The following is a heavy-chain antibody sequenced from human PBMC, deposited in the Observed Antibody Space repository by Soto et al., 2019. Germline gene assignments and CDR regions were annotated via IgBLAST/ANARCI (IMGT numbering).Heavy chain of an antibody. J-gene: IGHJ4*02. V-gene: IGHV1-3*01. D-gene: IGHD2-15*01. CDR1: GYTFTSYA. Sequence: ASVEVSCKASGYTFTSYAMHWVRQAPGQRLEWMGWINAGNGNTKYSQKFQGRVTITRDTSASTAYMELSSLRSEDTAVYYCARVPYCSGGSCYWGIDYWGQGTLVTVSS. CDR2: INAGNGNT. CDR3: ARVPYCSGGSCYWGIDY.